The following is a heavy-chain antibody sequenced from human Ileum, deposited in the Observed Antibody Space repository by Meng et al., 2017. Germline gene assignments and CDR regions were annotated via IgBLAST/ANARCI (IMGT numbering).Heavy chain of an antibody. CDR2: SSNSGSKI. Sequence: VGSERSWVKPGGSFRVSCSSSRIYYMDYERNGLRQAPEWGLRWVSYSSNSGSKIYYVGSVTSRCTISMNNAKISLYLQITSLTAEDTAVYYCATLSYSSLGYWGQGTLVTVSS. CDR3: ATLSYSSLGY. D-gene: IGHD1-26*01. V-gene: IGHV3-11*01. CDR1: RIYYMDYE. J-gene: IGHJ4*02.